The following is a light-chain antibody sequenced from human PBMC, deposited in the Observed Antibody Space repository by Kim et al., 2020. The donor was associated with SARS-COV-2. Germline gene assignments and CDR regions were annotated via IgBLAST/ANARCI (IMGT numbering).Light chain of an antibody. Sequence: GKRVTSSCSGSSSNIGNNSLSWYQQHPGTVPKVLIYRNNQRPSGAPDRFSGSESGTSASLASSGLRSEDEADYYCATWDDSLSGWVCGGGTQLTVL. CDR2: RNN. CDR3: ATWDDSLSGWV. V-gene: IGLV1-47*01. J-gene: IGLJ3*02. CDR1: SSNIGNNS.